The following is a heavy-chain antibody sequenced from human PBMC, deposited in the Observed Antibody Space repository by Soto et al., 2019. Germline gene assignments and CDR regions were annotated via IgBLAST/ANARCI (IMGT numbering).Heavy chain of an antibody. CDR3: ARLGAAAGTRFYYYGMDV. J-gene: IGHJ6*02. V-gene: IGHV5-51*01. CDR2: IYPGDSDT. Sequence: GESLKISCKGSGYSFTSYWIGWVRQMPGKSLEWMGIIYPGDSDTRYSPSFQGQVTISADKSISTAYLQWSSLKASDTAMYYCARLGAAAGTRFYYYGMDVWGQGTTVTVSS. CDR1: GYSFTSYW. D-gene: IGHD6-13*01.